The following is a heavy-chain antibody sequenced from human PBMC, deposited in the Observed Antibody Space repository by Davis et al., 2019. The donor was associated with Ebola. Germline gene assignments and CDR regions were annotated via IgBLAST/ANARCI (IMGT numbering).Heavy chain of an antibody. V-gene: IGHV1-18*01. J-gene: IGHJ4*02. CDR3: ARGGGSSKRTMGY. CDR2: ISAYNGNT. Sequence: ASVKVSCKASGYTFTSYGISWVRQAPGQGLEWMGWISAYNGNTNYSQKFQGRVTITRDTSASTAYMELSRLRSDDTAVYYCARGGGSSKRTMGYWGQGTLVTVSS. CDR1: GYTFTSYG. D-gene: IGHD1-26*01.